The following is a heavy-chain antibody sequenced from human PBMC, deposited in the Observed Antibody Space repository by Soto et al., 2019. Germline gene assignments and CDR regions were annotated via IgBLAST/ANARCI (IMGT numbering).Heavy chain of an antibody. D-gene: IGHD6-6*01. CDR1: GFTFSNYA. J-gene: IGHJ4*02. CDR3: AKEKYIGIAGRPVYHY. V-gene: IGHV3-23*01. CDR2: ISSSGGST. Sequence: EVQLLESGGGLVQPGGSLRLSCTASGFTFSNYAMSWVRQAPGKGLEWVSGISSSGGSTYYAESVKGRFTISRDNSRNTLSLQMSSLRAEVTALYYCAKEKYIGIAGRPVYHYWGQGTLVTVSS.